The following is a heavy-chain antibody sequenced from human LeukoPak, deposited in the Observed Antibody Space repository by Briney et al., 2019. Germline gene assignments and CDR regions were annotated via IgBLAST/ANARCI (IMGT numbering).Heavy chain of an antibody. CDR3: AKGGVSSSLDY. V-gene: IGHV3-74*01. J-gene: IGHJ4*02. D-gene: IGHD6-13*01. CDR2: INTDGSST. CDR1: GFTFSSYW. Sequence: GGSLRLSCAASGFTFSSYWMHWVRQAPGKGLVWVSRINTDGSSTSYADSVKGRFTISRDNAKNTLYLQMNSLRAEDMALYYCAKGGVSSSLDYWGQGTLVTVSS.